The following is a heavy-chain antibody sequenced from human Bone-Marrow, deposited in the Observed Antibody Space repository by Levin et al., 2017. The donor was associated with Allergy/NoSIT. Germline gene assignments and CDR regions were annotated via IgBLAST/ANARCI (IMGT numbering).Heavy chain of an antibody. CDR1: GGTFSSFA. D-gene: IGHD1-26*01. CDR2: TIPTFGTV. Sequence: ASVKVSCKASGGTFSSFAINWVRQAPGQGLEWMGGTIPTFGTVNYAQRFQGRVTITADKSTRTGYMELSSLRSEDTAMYYCAFRLGVTLGSWGQGTLVTVSS. J-gene: IGHJ5*02. CDR3: AFRLGVTLGS. V-gene: IGHV1-69*06.